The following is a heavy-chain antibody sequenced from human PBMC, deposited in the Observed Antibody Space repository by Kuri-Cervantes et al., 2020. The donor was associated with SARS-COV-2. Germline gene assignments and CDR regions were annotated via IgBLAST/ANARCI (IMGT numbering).Heavy chain of an antibody. V-gene: IGHV3-30*03. J-gene: IGHJ3*02. CDR3: AIIRNYTIGWYNDRINDGLDI. Sequence: GESLKTSCVAPGFTFNSYGMHWVRQAPGKGLEWVALTSYDGLNKYYAGSVKGRFTIPRDNSKNTLYLQMNSLRAEDTAVYYCAIIRNYTIGWYNDRINDGLDIWGQGTMVTVSS. CDR1: GFTFNSYG. D-gene: IGHD6-19*01. CDR2: TSYDGLNK.